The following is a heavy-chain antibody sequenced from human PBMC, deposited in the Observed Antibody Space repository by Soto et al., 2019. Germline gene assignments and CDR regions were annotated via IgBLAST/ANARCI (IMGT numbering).Heavy chain of an antibody. CDR3: VRGRLYYYDSSGYYPYIDY. Sequence: GGSLRLSCAASGFTFSSYSMHWVRQAPGKGLEYVSGISNNGGSTYYANPVKGRVTISRDNSKNTLYLQMGSLRAEDMAVYYCVRGRLYYYDSSGYYPYIDYWGQGTLVNVST. CDR1: GFTFSSYS. CDR2: ISNNGGST. J-gene: IGHJ4*02. V-gene: IGHV3-64*01. D-gene: IGHD3-22*01.